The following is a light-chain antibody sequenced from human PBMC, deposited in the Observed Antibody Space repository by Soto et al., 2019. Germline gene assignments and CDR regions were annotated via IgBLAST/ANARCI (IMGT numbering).Light chain of an antibody. Sequence: DIQMTQSPSTLSASVGDRVTITCRASQSISSWLAWYQQKPGKAPKLLIHGASSLESGVPSRFSGSGSGTEFTLTISSLQPDDFASYYCQQYDTFSTFGQGTKVEIK. CDR3: QQYDTFST. J-gene: IGKJ1*01. CDR1: QSISSW. CDR2: GAS. V-gene: IGKV1-5*01.